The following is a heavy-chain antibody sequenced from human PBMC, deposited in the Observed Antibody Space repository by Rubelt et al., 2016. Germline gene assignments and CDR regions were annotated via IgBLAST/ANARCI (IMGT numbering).Heavy chain of an antibody. CDR3: AREPTVVTPAFDI. CDR2: IYSGGST. CDR1: GGSFSGYY. J-gene: IGHJ3*02. V-gene: IGHV3-53*01. Sequence: VQLQQWGAGLLKPSETLSLTCAVYGGSFSGYYWSWIRQPPGKGLEWVSVIYSGGSTYYADSVKGRLTISRDNAKNSLYLQMNSLRAEDTAVYYCAREPTVVTPAFDIWGQGTMVTVSS. D-gene: IGHD4-23*01.